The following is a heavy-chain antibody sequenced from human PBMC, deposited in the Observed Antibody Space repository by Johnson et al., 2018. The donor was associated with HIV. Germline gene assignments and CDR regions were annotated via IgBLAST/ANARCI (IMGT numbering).Heavy chain of an antibody. Sequence: HVQLVESGGGVVQPGRSLRLSCAASGFTFSSYAMHWVRQAPGKGLEWVAVISYDGSNKYYADSVKGRFTISRDNSKNTLYLQMNSLRPEDTAVYYCVRGGQWGATDAFDVWGQGTMVTVSS. CDR3: VRGGQWGATDAFDV. V-gene: IGHV3-30-3*01. D-gene: IGHD6-19*01. CDR1: GFTFSSYA. J-gene: IGHJ3*01. CDR2: ISYDGSNK.